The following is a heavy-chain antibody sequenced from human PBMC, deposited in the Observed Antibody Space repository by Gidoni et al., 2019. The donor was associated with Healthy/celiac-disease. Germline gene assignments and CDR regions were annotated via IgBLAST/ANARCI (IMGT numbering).Heavy chain of an antibody. J-gene: IGHJ6*02. Sequence: QVQLVESGGGLVKPGGSLRLSCAASGFTFSDYYMSWIRQAPGKGLEWVSYISSSSSYTNYADSVKGRFTISRDNAKNSLYLQMNSLRAEDTAVYYCASGGGSWYPNDYYYYGMDVWGQGTTVTVSS. CDR1: GFTFSDYY. D-gene: IGHD6-13*01. CDR2: ISSSSSYT. CDR3: ASGGGSWYPNDYYYYGMDV. V-gene: IGHV3-11*06.